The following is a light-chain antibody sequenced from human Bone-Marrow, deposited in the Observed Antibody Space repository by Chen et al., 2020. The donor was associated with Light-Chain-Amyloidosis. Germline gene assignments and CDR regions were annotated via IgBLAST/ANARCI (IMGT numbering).Light chain of an antibody. CDR3: SSYTSSSTRV. V-gene: IGLV2-14*01. J-gene: IGLJ3*02. CDR2: DVS. CDR1: SSDIGDYNY. Sequence: QSVLTQPASVSGSPGQSITISCTGTSSDIGDYNYVSWYQQHPGKAPKLMIYDVSNRPSGVSDRFSCSKSGVTASLTISGRQAEDEADYFCSSYTSSSTRVFGGGTKLTVL.